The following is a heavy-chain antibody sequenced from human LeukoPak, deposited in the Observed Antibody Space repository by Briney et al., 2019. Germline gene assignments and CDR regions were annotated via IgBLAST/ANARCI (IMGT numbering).Heavy chain of an antibody. J-gene: IGHJ3*02. Sequence: SETLSLTCTVSGGSISGSYWSWIRQPPGKGLEWIAYMYNSGSTNYNPSLKSRVTISIDTSKNQFSLKLSSVTAADTAVYYCARVRTYYDILTGYSDNAFDIWGQGTMVTVSS. V-gene: IGHV4-59*12. CDR1: GGSISGSY. CDR3: ARVRTYYDILTGYSDNAFDI. CDR2: MYNSGST. D-gene: IGHD3-9*01.